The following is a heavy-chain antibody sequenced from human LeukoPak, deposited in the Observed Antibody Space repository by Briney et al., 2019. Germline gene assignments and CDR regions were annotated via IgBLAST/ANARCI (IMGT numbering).Heavy chain of an antibody. D-gene: IGHD3-22*01. CDR3: AREGSSGYYHYVDY. J-gene: IGHJ4*02. V-gene: IGHV1-18*01. CDR1: GYTFTSYG. Sequence: VASVKVSCKASGYTFTSYGISWVRQAPGQGLEWMGWISAYNGNTNYAQKLQGRVTMTTDTSTSTAYMEQRSLRSDDTAVYYCAREGSSGYYHYVDYWGQGTLVTVSS. CDR2: ISAYNGNT.